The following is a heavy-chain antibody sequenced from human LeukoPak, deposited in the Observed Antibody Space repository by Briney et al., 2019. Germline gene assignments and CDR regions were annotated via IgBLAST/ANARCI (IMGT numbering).Heavy chain of an antibody. J-gene: IGHJ4*02. D-gene: IGHD1-26*01. Sequence: PSETLSLTCTVSGVSITSSYWSWIRQPPGKGLEWIGYIYYSGSTNYNPSLKSRVTISVDMSKNQFSLKLSSVTAADTAVYYCARLGGSYYADFDYWGQGTLVTVSS. CDR2: IYYSGST. CDR3: ARLGGSYYADFDY. V-gene: IGHV4-59*08. CDR1: GVSITSSY.